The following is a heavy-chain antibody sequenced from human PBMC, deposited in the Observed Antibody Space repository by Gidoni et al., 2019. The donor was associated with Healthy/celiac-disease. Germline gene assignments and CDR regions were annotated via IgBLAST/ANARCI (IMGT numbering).Heavy chain of an antibody. CDR1: GGTFSSYA. Sequence: QVQLVQSGAEVQKPGSSVKVSCKASGGTFSSYAISWVRQAPGQGLEWMGGIIPIFGTATYAQKFQGRVTITADKSTSTAYMELSSLRSEDTAVYYCAREGCSGGSCYSNWFDPWGQGTLVTVSS. D-gene: IGHD2-15*01. J-gene: IGHJ5*02. CDR3: AREGCSGGSCYSNWFDP. V-gene: IGHV1-69*06. CDR2: IIPIFGTA.